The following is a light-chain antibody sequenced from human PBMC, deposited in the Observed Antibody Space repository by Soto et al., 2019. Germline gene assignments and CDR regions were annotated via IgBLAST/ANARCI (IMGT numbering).Light chain of an antibody. J-gene: IGKJ2*03. CDR1: QSVSSN. CDR2: GAS. Sequence: EIVMTQSPATLSVSPGERATLSCRASQSVSSNLAWYQQKPGQAPRLLLYGASTRATGIPARFSGSGSGTAFTLSISSLQSEDFGVYYGQHFGSSIPHSCGRGTKLVIK. CDR3: QHFGSSIPHS. V-gene: IGKV3-15*01.